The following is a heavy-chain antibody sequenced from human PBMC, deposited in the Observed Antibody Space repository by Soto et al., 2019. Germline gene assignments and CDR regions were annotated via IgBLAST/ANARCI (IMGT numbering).Heavy chain of an antibody. D-gene: IGHD1-20*01. CDR1: GFTFSSYA. Sequence: GGSLRLFCAASGFTFSSYAMHWVRQAPGKGLEWVAVISYDGGNKYYADSVKGRFTISRDNSKNTLYLQMNSLRAEDTSVYYCAGITGTTTGAFDIWGQGTMVTVSS. V-gene: IGHV3-30-3*01. J-gene: IGHJ3*02. CDR2: ISYDGGNK. CDR3: AGITGTTTGAFDI.